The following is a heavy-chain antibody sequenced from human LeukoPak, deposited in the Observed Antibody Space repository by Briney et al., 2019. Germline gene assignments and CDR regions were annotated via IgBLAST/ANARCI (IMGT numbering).Heavy chain of an antibody. CDR3: AKLAAAGPNYFQH. V-gene: IGHV4-59*01. Sequence: NPSETLSLTCTVSGGSISSYYWSWIRQPPGKGLEWIGYIYYSGSTNYNPSLKSRVTISVDTSKNQFSLKLSSVTAADTDVYYCAKLAAAGPNYFQHGGKGTLVTVS. D-gene: IGHD6-13*01. CDR2: IYYSGST. J-gene: IGHJ1*01. CDR1: GGSISSYY.